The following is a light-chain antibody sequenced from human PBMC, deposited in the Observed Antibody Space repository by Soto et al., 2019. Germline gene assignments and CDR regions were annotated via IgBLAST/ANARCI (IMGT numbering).Light chain of an antibody. CDR2: DVS. Sequence: QSALTQPASVSGSPGQSITISCTGTSSDVGGYNYVSWYQQHPGKAPKLMIYDVSNRPSGVSNLFSGSKSGNMASLTISGLQAEDEADYYCSSYTTSSTPSYVFGTGTKVTVL. V-gene: IGLV2-14*01. CDR3: SSYTTSSTPSYV. J-gene: IGLJ1*01. CDR1: SSDVGGYNY.